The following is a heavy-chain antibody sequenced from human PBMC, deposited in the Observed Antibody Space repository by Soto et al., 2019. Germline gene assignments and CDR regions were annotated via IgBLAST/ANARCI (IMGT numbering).Heavy chain of an antibody. Sequence: GASVKVSCKASGGTFSSYTISWVRQAPGQGLEWMGRIIPILGIANYAQKFQGRVTITADKSTSTAYMELSSLRSEDTAVYYCAREGYCSGGSCYDTPKNNWFDPWGQGTLVTVSS. V-gene: IGHV1-69*04. CDR2: IIPILGIA. J-gene: IGHJ5*02. CDR1: GGTFSSYT. CDR3: AREGYCSGGSCYDTPKNNWFDP. D-gene: IGHD2-15*01.